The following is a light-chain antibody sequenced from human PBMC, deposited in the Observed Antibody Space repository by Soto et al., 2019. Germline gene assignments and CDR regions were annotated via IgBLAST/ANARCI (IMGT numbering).Light chain of an antibody. V-gene: IGLV2-14*01. J-gene: IGLJ2*01. CDR3: SSYTSSSTYVV. CDR2: DVS. CDR1: SSDVGGYNY. Sequence: QSVLTQPASVSGSPGQSITISCTGTSSDVGGYNYVSWYQQHPGKAPNLMIYDVSNRPSGVSNRFSGSKSGNTASLTISGLQAEDEADYDCSSYTSSSTYVVFGGGTKVTVL.